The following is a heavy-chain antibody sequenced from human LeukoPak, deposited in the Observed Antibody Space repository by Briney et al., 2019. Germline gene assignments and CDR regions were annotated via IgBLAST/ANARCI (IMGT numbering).Heavy chain of an antibody. CDR2: IKQDGSEK. CDR1: GFTFSSYW. D-gene: IGHD4-17*01. CDR3: AGGVDGDYASH. Sequence: PGGSLRLSCAASGFTFSSYWMSWVRQAPGKGLEWVANIKQDGSEKYYVDSVKGRFTISRDNAKNSLYLQMNSLRAEDTAVYYCAGGVDGDYASHWGQGTLVTVSS. V-gene: IGHV3-7*01. J-gene: IGHJ4*02.